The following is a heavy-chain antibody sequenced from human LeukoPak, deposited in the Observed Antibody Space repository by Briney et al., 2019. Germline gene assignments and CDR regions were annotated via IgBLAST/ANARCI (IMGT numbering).Heavy chain of an antibody. CDR1: GGSFSGYY. V-gene: IGHV4-34*01. CDR2: INHSGST. D-gene: IGHD5-18*01. Sequence: SETLSLTCAVYGGSFSGYYWSWIRQPPGKGLEWIGEINHSGSTNYNPSLKSRVTISVDTSKNQFSLKLSSVTAADTAVYYCARGRGCSYGFDYWGQGTLVTVSS. J-gene: IGHJ4*02. CDR3: ARGRGCSYGFDY.